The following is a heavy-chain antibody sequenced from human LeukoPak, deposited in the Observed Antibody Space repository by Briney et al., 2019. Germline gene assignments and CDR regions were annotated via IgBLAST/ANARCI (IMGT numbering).Heavy chain of an antibody. V-gene: IGHV3-48*03. CDR2: ITDSGTTI. Sequence: GGSLRLSCAASGFTFSSYEMNWVRQAPGKGLEWISYITDSGTTIYYADSVKGRFTISRDNAKNSLYLQMNSLKAEDTAIYYCARDQVGSDNGFDSWGQGTLVTVSS. D-gene: IGHD1-1*01. CDR3: ARDQVGSDNGFDS. CDR1: GFTFSSYE. J-gene: IGHJ4*02.